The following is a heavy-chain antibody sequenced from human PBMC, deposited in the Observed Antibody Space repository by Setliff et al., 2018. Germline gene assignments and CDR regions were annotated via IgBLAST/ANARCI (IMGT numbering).Heavy chain of an antibody. CDR1: GFTFGSYW. V-gene: IGHV3-7*01. CDR3: VRDWASGDDH. J-gene: IGHJ4*02. D-gene: IGHD3-10*01. CDR2: IHQDGSER. Sequence: PGGSLRLSCAASGFTFGSYWMTWVRQAPEKGLEWVANIHQDGSERHYVDSVKGRFTISRDNAKNSLLLQMNILEVEDTAVYYCVRDWASGDDHWGRGTLVTVSS.